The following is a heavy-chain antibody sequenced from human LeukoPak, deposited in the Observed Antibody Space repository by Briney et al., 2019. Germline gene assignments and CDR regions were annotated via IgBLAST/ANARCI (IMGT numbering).Heavy chain of an antibody. J-gene: IGHJ5*02. Sequence: SSETLTLTCTVSGGSISSYYWSWIRQPPGKGLEWIGYIYYSGSTNYNPSLKSRVTISVDTSKNQFSLKLSSVTAADTAVYYCARVSVIASNWFDPWGQGTLVTVSS. D-gene: IGHD3-16*02. V-gene: IGHV4-59*08. CDR3: ARVSVIASNWFDP. CDR2: IYYSGST. CDR1: GGSISSYY.